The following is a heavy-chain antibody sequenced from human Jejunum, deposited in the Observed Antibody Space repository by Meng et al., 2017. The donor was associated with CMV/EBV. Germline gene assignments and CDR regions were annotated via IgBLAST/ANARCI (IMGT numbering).Heavy chain of an antibody. V-gene: IGHV3-48*04. CDR3: ARGWRTLPPGR. J-gene: IGHJ4*02. CDR1: EFIFSSYT. CDR2: IDSSSSTI. Sequence: CVGSEFIFSSYTMHGVRQTPGKGLEWVSYIDSSSSTIYYADSVKGRFTVSRDNAKSSLYLQMNSLRAEDTAVYHCARGWRTLPPGRWGQGTLVTVSS. D-gene: IGHD1-1*01.